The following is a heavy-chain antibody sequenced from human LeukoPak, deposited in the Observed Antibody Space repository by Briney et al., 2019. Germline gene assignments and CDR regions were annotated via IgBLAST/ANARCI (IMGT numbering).Heavy chain of an antibody. J-gene: IGHJ4*02. Sequence: ASVKVSCKASGYTFTSYGISWVRQGTGQGLEWMGWISAYNGNTNYAQKFQGRVTMTTDTSTSTAYMELRSLRSDDTAVYYCARVPNYYDSSGYYYGPYYFDYWGQGTLVTVSS. CDR1: GYTFTSYG. D-gene: IGHD3-22*01. CDR3: ARVPNYYDSSGYYYGPYYFDY. V-gene: IGHV1-18*04. CDR2: ISAYNGNT.